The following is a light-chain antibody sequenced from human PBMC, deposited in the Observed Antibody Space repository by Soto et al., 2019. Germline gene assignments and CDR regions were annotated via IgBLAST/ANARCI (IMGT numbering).Light chain of an antibody. CDR2: GAS. V-gene: IGKV1-39*01. CDR3: QQSYTDHYT. CDR1: RSISNY. Sequence: DIQMTQSPSALSASVGDAVSLTCRASRSISNYLNWYQQKPGRAPKLLISGASSLQRGVPSRFSGSGSGTTFTLTITSLQPDDFAIYFCQQSYTDHYTFGPGTKVDIK. J-gene: IGKJ3*01.